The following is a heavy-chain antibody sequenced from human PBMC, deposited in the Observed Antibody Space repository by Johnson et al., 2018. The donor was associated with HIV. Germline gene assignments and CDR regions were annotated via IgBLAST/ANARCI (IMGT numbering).Heavy chain of an antibody. Sequence: VQLVESGGGLVQPGGSLKLSCAASGFTFSGSAMHWVRQASGKGLEWVGRIRSKANSYATAYAASVKGRFTISRDDSKNTAYLQMNSLRAEDTAVYYCARAYSSGWLGAFDMWGQGTTVTVSS. CDR3: ARAYSSGWLGAFDM. V-gene: IGHV3-73*01. CDR1: GFTFSGSA. CDR2: IRSKANSYAT. D-gene: IGHD6-19*01. J-gene: IGHJ3*02.